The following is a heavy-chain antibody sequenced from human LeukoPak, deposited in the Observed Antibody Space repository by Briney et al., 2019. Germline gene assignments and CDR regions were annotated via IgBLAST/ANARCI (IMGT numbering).Heavy chain of an antibody. J-gene: IGHJ4*02. CDR3: ARDRDSSGRYEGFDH. CDR1: GFTFSSSA. CDR2: ISYDGSNK. V-gene: IGHV3-30-3*01. Sequence: GGSLRLSCAASGFTFSSSAMHWVRQAPDKGLEWVAVISYDGSNKYYADSVKGRFTISRDNSKNTLYLQMNSLRADDTAVYYCARDRDSSGRYEGFDHWGQGTLVTVSS. D-gene: IGHD6-19*01.